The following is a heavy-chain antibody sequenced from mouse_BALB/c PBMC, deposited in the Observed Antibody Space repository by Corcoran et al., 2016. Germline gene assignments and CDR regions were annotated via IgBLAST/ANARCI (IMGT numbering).Heavy chain of an antibody. Sequence: QVQLQQSGAELVRPGTSVKMSCKAAGYTFTNYWIGWVKQRPGHGLEWIGDIYPGGGYTNYNEKFTGKATLTADTSSSTAYMQRSSLTSEDSAIYYCASPNWDGGYYYAMDYWGQGTSVTVSS. V-gene: IGHV1-63*02. CDR2: IYPGGGYT. D-gene: IGHD4-1*01. J-gene: IGHJ4*01. CDR3: ASPNWDGGYYYAMDY. CDR1: GYTFTNYW.